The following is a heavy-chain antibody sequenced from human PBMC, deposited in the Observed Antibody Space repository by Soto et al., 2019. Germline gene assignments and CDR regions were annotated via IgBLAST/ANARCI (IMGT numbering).Heavy chain of an antibody. CDR2: ISSRSDI. V-gene: IGHV3-21*01. D-gene: IGHD2-2*02. J-gene: IGHJ6*01. CDR1: GRIYSTYS. Sequence: RSLSISGVAAGRIYSTYSINYVRQDPGKGLEWVSSISSRSDIYYADSAKGRFTISRDNAKNSVSLQMNTLRAEDTAVYYCAREYTAWPLAYGLDVWGEGTAFTVSS. CDR3: AREYTAWPLAYGLDV.